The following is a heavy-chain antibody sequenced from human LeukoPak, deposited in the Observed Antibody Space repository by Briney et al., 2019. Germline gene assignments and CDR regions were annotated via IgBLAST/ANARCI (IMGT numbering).Heavy chain of an antibody. J-gene: IGHJ3*02. CDR1: GGSISSYY. CDR2: IYYSGST. Sequence: PSETLSLTCTVSGGSISSYYWSWIRQPPGKGLEWIGYIYYSGSTNYNPSLKSRVTISVDTSKNQFSLKLSSVTAADTAVYYCARGSVDTAMTDAFDIWGQGTMVTVSS. D-gene: IGHD5-18*01. CDR3: ARGSVDTAMTDAFDI. V-gene: IGHV4-59*01.